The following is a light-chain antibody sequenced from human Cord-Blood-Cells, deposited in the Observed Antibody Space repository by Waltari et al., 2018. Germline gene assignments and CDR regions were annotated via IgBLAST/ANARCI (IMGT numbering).Light chain of an antibody. J-gene: IGLJ2*01. Sequence: QPALTQPAPVSGSPGQSTTIPCPGTSRAVGGYNYVPWFQQHPGKAPKLMIYDVSKRPSGVSNRFSGSKSGNTASLTISGLQAEDEADYYCSSYTSSSTFYVVFGGGTKLTVL. CDR3: SSYTSSSTFYVV. CDR2: DVS. V-gene: IGLV2-14*01. CDR1: SRAVGGYNY.